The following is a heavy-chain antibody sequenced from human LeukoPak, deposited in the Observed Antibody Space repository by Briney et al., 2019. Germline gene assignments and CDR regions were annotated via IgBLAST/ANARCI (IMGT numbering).Heavy chain of an antibody. D-gene: IGHD5-18*01. V-gene: IGHV3-74*01. CDR1: GFTFRSYW. CDR2: INSDGSST. J-gene: IGHJ6*02. Sequence: GGSLRLSCAASGFTFRSYWMHWVRQAPGKGLVWISRINSDGSSTSYADSVKGRFNISRDNAKNTLYLQMNSLRAEDTAVYYCASGPSLAMAPWYYYGMDVWGQGTTVTVSS. CDR3: ASGPSLAMAPWYYYGMDV.